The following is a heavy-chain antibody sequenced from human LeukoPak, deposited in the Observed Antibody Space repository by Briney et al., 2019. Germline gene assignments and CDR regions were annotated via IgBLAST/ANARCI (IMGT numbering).Heavy chain of an antibody. CDR2: ISSKANSYAT. D-gene: IGHD3-22*01. J-gene: IGHJ4*02. Sequence: PGGSLRLSCAASGLTFSCSAMQWGRQASGEGLEWGGRISSKANSYATAYAASVKGRLTISRDDSKNTAYLQMNSLKTEDTAVYYCTRRGYYDSSGYGKDYWGQGTLVTVSS. V-gene: IGHV3-73*01. CDR3: TRRGYYDSSGYGKDY. CDR1: GLTFSCSA.